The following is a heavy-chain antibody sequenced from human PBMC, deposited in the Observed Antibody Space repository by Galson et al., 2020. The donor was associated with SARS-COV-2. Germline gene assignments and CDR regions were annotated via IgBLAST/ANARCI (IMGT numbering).Heavy chain of an antibody. D-gene: IGHD1-26*01. J-gene: IGHJ4*02. CDR1: GASITSDGSY. Sequence: SETLSLTCTVSGASITSDGSYWSWIRQHPGQGLEWTGYIFYSGFTYYNPSLRSRVTMSLDTSKNQFSLKLNSVTAADTAVYYCASGLGGDYWGQGTLVTVSS. CDR3: ASGLGGDY. V-gene: IGHV4-31*03. CDR2: IFYSGFT.